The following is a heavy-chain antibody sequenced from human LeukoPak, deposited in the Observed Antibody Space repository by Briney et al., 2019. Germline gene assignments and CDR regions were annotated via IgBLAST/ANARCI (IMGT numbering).Heavy chain of an antibody. CDR1: GFTFSSYW. Sequence: GGSLRLSCAASGFTFSSYWMHWVRQGPGKGLVWVSRINSDGSSTTYADSVKGRFTISRDNAKNTLYLQMNSLRAEDTAVYYCARHLDYGSGSKDFDYWGQGTLVTVSS. V-gene: IGHV3-74*01. D-gene: IGHD3-10*01. CDR3: ARHLDYGSGSKDFDY. J-gene: IGHJ4*02. CDR2: INSDGSST.